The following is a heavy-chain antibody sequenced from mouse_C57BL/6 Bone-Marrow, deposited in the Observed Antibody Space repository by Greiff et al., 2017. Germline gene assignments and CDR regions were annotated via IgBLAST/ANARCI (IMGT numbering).Heavy chain of an antibody. D-gene: IGHD2-4*01. Sequence: EVNVVESGGGLVQPGGSLKLSCAASGFTFSDYGMAWVRQAPRKGPEWVAFISNLAYSIYYADTVTGRFTISRENAKNTLYLEMSSLRSEDTAMYYCARRGLRRGYAMDYWGQGTSVTVSS. V-gene: IGHV5-15*01. CDR1: GFTFSDYG. J-gene: IGHJ4*01. CDR2: ISNLAYSI. CDR3: ARRGLRRGYAMDY.